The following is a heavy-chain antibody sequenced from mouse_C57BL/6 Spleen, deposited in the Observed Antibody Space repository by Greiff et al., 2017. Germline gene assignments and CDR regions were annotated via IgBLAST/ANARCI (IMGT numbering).Heavy chain of an antibody. CDR1: GFTFSDYY. CDR2: INYDGSST. V-gene: IGHV5-16*01. CDR3: ARGEGSIGGFAY. Sequence: EVQLVESEGGLVQPGSSMKLSCTASGFTFSDYYMAWVRQVPEKGLEWVANINYDGSSTYYLDTLKSRFIISRDNAKNILYLRMSSLKSEDTATYYCARGEGSIGGFAYWGQGTLVTVSA. J-gene: IGHJ3*01. D-gene: IGHD1-1*01.